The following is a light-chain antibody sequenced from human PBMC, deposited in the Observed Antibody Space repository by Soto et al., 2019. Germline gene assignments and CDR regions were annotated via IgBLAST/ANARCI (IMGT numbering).Light chain of an antibody. CDR2: GAS. CDR1: QSVSGN. CDR3: QQYNNWPPLT. V-gene: IGKV3-15*01. Sequence: EIVMTQSPATLSVSPGERVTLSCRASQSVSGNLAWYQQKPGQAPRLLIFGASTRATGIPAGFSGSGSGTEFTLTITSLQSEDFAVYYCQQYNNWPPLTFGGGTTVEIK. J-gene: IGKJ4*01.